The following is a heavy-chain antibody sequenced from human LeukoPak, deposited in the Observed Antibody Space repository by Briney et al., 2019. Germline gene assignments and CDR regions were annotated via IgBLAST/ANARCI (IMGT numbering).Heavy chain of an antibody. CDR3: AKREEYYYDSSGPLRY. CDR1: GFTFSSYA. Sequence: PGGPLRLSCAASGFTFSSYAMSWVRQAPGKGLEWVSAISGSGGSTYYADSVKGRFTISRDNSKNTLYLQMNSLRAEDTAVYYCAKREEYYYDSSGPLRYWGQGTLVTVSS. J-gene: IGHJ4*02. CDR2: ISGSGGST. V-gene: IGHV3-23*01. D-gene: IGHD3-22*01.